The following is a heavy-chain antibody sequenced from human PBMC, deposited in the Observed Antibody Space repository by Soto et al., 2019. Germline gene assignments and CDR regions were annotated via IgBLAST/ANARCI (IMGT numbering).Heavy chain of an antibody. J-gene: IGHJ4*02. CDR1: GLTFSRYS. D-gene: IGHD2-2*01. CDR2: ISPGGTTT. Sequence: EVHLVEYGGDLVQPGGSLRLSCEVSGLTFSRYSLNWVRQAPGKGLDWISYISPGGTTTYYADAVRGRFTVSRDDAKSSMFLQMNSLRDDDTAVYYCSTYADDHGDYHDHWGQLTLATVSS. V-gene: IGHV3-48*02. CDR3: STYADDHGDYHDH.